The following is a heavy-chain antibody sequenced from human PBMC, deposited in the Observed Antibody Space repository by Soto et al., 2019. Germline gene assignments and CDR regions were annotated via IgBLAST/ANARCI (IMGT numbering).Heavy chain of an antibody. CDR1: GGSFSGYY. Sequence: QVQLQQWGAGLLKPSETLSLTCAVYGGSFSGYYWSWIRQPPGKGLEWIGEINHSGSTSYNPSLKSRVTISVDTSKNQFSLKLSSVTAADTAVYYCARGRTTVVTQGLDYWGQGTLVTVSS. CDR3: ARGRTTVVTQGLDY. V-gene: IGHV4-34*01. D-gene: IGHD4-17*01. CDR2: INHSGST. J-gene: IGHJ4*02.